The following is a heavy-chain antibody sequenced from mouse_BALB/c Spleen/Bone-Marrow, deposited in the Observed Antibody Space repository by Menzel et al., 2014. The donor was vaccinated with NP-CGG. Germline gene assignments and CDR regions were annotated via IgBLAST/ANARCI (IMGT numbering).Heavy chain of an antibody. CDR1: GYTFTSYY. V-gene: IGHV1S56*01. J-gene: IGHJ2*01. D-gene: IGHD4-1*01. Sequence: QVQLKESGPELVKPGASVRISCKASGYTFTSYYIHWVKQRPGQGLEWIGWIYPGNGNTKYNEKFKGNATLTADKSSSTAYIQLSSLTSEDSAVYFCAREANWNFDYWGQGTTLTVSS. CDR2: IYPGNGNT. CDR3: AREANWNFDY.